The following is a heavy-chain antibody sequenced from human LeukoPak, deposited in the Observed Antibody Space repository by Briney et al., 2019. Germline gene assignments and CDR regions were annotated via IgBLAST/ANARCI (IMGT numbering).Heavy chain of an antibody. CDR2: IIPIFGTA. J-gene: IGHJ4*02. CDR3: AASGITMVRGVIIPKYFDY. CDR1: GGTFSSYT. D-gene: IGHD3-10*01. V-gene: IGHV1-69*05. Sequence: SVKVSCKASGGTFSSYTISWVRQAPGQGLEWMGRIIPIFGTANYAQKFQGRVTITTDESTSTAYMELSSLRSEDTAVYYCAASGITMVRGVIIPKYFDYWGQGTLVTVSS.